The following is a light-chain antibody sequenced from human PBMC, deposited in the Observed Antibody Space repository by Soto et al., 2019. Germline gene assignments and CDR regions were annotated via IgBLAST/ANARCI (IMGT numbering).Light chain of an antibody. J-gene: IGKJ4*01. V-gene: IGKV1-27*01. CDR1: QGISNN. Sequence: DIPMTQSTSSLSASVGDRVTITCRASQGISNNLAWYQQKPGKVPKLLIYAASTLESGVPSRFSGSGSGTDFTLTISSLQPEDVATYYCQKYDSAPLTFGGGTQVEIK. CDR2: AAS. CDR3: QKYDSAPLT.